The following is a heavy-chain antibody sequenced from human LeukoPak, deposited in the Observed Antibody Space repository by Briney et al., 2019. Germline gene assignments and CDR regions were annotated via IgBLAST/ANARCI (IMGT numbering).Heavy chain of an antibody. CDR2: IKYDGSKK. CDR3: AFNNNFKY. D-gene: IGHD4-11*01. CDR1: GLSFSGQW. V-gene: IGHV3-7*01. Sequence: PAGSLTLSRGGSGLSFSGQWMNWVRQAPGQGLEWVANIKYDGSKKYYVDSVKGRFTISRDDAKNSLSLQMSNVRAEDTAVYYCAFNNNFKYWGQGTQVTVS. J-gene: IGHJ4*02.